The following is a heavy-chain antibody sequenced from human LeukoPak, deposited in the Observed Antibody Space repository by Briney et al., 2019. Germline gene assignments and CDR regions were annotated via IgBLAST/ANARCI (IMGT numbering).Heavy chain of an antibody. J-gene: IGHJ6*03. CDR1: GFTFSSYW. CDR3: ARAGRYYDILTGYYASYYMDV. Sequence: GGSLRLSCAASGFTFSSYWMSWVRQAPGKGLEWVANIKQDGSEKYYVDSVKGRFTISRDNAKNSLYLQMNSLRAEDTAVYYCARAGRYYDILTGYYASYYMDVWGKGTTVTISS. V-gene: IGHV3-7*01. D-gene: IGHD3-9*01. CDR2: IKQDGSEK.